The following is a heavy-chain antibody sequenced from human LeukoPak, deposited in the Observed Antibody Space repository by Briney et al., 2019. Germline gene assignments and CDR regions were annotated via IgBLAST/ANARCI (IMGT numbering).Heavy chain of an antibody. CDR2: ISSSSSYI. D-gene: IGHD3-3*01. V-gene: IGHV3-21*01. CDR3: ARDPAWAIFGVAA. J-gene: IGHJ5*02. CDR1: GFTFSSYS. Sequence: PGGSLRLSCAASGFTFSSYSMNWVRQAPRKGLEWVSAISSSSSYIYYADSVKGRFTISRDNAKNSLYLQMNSLRAEDTAVYYCARDPAWAIFGVAAWGQGTLVTVSS.